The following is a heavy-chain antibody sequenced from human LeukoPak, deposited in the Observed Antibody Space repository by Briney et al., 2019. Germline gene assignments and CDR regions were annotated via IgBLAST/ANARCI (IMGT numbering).Heavy chain of an antibody. CDR3: ARSPYASGTYVFDY. V-gene: IGHV3-48*03. CDR2: ITSSGSTI. D-gene: IGHD3-10*01. J-gene: IGHJ4*02. Sequence: GGSLRLPCAASGFTFSSYEMNWVRQAPGKGLEWVSYITSSGSTIYNADSVEGRFTVSRDNARNSLYLQMNSLRAEDTAVYYCARSPYASGTYVFDYWGQGTLVTVSS. CDR1: GFTFSSYE.